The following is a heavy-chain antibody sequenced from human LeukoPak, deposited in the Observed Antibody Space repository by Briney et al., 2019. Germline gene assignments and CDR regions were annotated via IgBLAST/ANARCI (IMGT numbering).Heavy chain of an antibody. J-gene: IGHJ4*02. D-gene: IGHD1-26*01. CDR2: VSYDGSDK. CDR3: AKDRYSGSYLQKGPCAH. V-gene: IGHV3-30*18. CDR1: GFTFSSYG. Sequence: RGSLRLSCAASGFTFSSYGMHWVRQAPGKGLEWVAVVSYDGSDKYYADSVKGRFTISRENSKNMLYLQMNSLRADDTAVYHCAKDRYSGSYLQKGPCAHWGQGTLVTVSS.